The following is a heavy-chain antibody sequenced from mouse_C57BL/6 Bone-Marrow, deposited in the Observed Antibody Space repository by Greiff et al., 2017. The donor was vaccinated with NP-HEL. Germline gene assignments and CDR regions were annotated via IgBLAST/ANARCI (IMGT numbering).Heavy chain of an antibody. CDR3: ARDTVVAYYYAMDY. V-gene: IGHV1-54*01. CDR1: GYAFTNYL. Sequence: VQLQQSGAELVRPGTSVKVSCKASGYAFTNYLIEWVKQRPGQGLEWIGVINPGSGGTNYNEKFKGKATLTADKSSSTAYMQLSSLTSEDSAVYFCARDTVVAYYYAMDYWGQGTSVTVSS. D-gene: IGHD1-1*01. J-gene: IGHJ4*01. CDR2: INPGSGGT.